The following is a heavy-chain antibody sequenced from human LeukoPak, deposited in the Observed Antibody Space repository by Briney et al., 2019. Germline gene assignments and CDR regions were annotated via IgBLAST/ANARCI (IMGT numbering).Heavy chain of an antibody. Sequence: GESLKISCKGSGYSFNMYWIGWVRQMPGKGLEWMGIIYPGDSDTRYSPSFQGQVTISADKSISTTYLQWSSLKASDTAMYYCARSSGTYLFDYWGQGTLVTVSS. D-gene: IGHD1-26*01. CDR3: ARSSGTYLFDY. J-gene: IGHJ4*02. V-gene: IGHV5-51*01. CDR1: GYSFNMYW. CDR2: IYPGDSDT.